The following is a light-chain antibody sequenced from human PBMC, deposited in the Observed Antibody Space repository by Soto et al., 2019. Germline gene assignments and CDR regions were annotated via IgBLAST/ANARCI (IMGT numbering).Light chain of an antibody. Sequence: EIVMTQSPVTLSVSPGERATLSCRASESVSTNLAWYQQKPGQAPRLLIYVASTRATGVPARFTGGGSGTEFTLTISSLQSEDFAVYYFHHFNHWPWTFGQGTKVEIK. V-gene: IGKV3-15*01. CDR2: VAS. CDR1: ESVSTN. J-gene: IGKJ1*01. CDR3: HHFNHWPWT.